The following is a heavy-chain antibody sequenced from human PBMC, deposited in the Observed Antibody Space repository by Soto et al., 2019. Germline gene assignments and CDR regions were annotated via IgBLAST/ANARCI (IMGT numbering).Heavy chain of an antibody. V-gene: IGHV1-24*01. CDR2: FDPEDGET. D-gene: IGHD3-9*01. Sequence: YTLTELSMHWVRQAPGKGLEWMGGFDPEDGETIYAQKFQGRVTMTEDTSTDTAYMELSSLRSEDTAVYYCATTLLRYHYYFDYWGQGTLVTVSS. CDR1: YTLTELS. CDR3: ATTLLRYHYYFDY. J-gene: IGHJ4*02.